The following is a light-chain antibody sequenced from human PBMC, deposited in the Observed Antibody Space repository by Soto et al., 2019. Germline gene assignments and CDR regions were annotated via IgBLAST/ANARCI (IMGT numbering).Light chain of an antibody. J-gene: IGKJ1*01. V-gene: IGKV1-39*01. Sequence: DIQMTQSPSSLSASVGDKVTITCRAKESVSSYVNWYQQKPGKAPKLLIYAASSLQSGVPARFSGSGSVTDFTLTISGLQPEDFATYYCQQSYSKWTFGQGTKVEIK. CDR3: QQSYSKWT. CDR2: AAS. CDR1: ESVSSY.